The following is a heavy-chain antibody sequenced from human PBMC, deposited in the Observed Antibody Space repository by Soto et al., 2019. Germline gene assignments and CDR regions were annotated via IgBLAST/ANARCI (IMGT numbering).Heavy chain of an antibody. V-gene: IGHV3-7*03. CDR3: ARDSPGLVGAPYNWFDP. CDR1: GFTFSSYW. J-gene: IGHJ5*02. Sequence: GESLKISCAASGFTFSSYWMSWVRQAPGKGLEWVANIKQDGSEKYYVDSVKGRFTISRDNAKNSLYLQMNSLRAEDTAVYYCARDSPGLVGAPYNWFDPWGQGTLVTVSS. D-gene: IGHD1-26*01. CDR2: IKQDGSEK.